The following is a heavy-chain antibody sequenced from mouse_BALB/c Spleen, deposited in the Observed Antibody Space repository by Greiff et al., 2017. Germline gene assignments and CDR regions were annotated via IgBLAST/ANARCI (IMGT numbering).Heavy chain of an antibody. CDR1: GFNIKDTY. D-gene: IGHD1-1*02. Sequence: VQLQQSGAELVKPGASVKLSCTASGFNIKDTYMHWVKQRPEQGLEWIGRIDPANGNTKYDPKFQGKATITADTSSNTAYLQLSSLTSEDTAVYYGALNVLGYGAMDYRGPGTTVSVSS. V-gene: IGHV14-3*02. J-gene: IGHJ4*01. CDR3: ALNVLGYGAMDY. CDR2: IDPANGNT.